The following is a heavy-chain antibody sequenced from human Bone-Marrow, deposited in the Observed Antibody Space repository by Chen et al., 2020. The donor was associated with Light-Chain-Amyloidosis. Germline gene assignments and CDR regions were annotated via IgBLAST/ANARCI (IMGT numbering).Heavy chain of an antibody. CDR1: GFTFSSYA. J-gene: IGHJ4*02. Sequence: QVQLVESGGGVVQPGRSLRLSCAASGFTFSSYAMHWVRQAPGKGLEWVAVISYDGSNKYYADSVKGRFTISRDNSKNTLYLQMNSLRAEDTAVYYCARDSGPVGDYVGYWGQGTLVTVSS. CDR3: ARDSGPVGDYVGY. V-gene: IGHV3-30*04. CDR2: ISYDGSNK. D-gene: IGHD3-10*01.